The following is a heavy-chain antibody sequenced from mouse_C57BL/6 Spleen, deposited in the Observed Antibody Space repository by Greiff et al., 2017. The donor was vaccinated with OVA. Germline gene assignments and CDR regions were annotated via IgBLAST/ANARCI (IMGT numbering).Heavy chain of an antibody. D-gene: IGHD1-1*01. Sequence: QVQLQQPGAELVRPGTSVKLSCKASGYTFTSYWMHWVKQRPGQGLEWIGVIDPSDSYTNYNQKFKGKATLTVDTSSSTAYMQLSSRTAEDAAVYYSAREEDYGSWAYWGQGTLVTVSA. CDR3: AREEDYGSWAY. V-gene: IGHV1-59*01. CDR2: IDPSDSYT. CDR1: GYTFTSYW. J-gene: IGHJ3*01.